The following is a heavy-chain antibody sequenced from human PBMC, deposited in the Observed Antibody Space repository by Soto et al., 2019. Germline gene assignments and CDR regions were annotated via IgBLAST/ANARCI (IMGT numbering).Heavy chain of an antibody. J-gene: IGHJ6*02. CDR1: GGTFSSYA. D-gene: IGHD3-22*01. Sequence: SVKVSCKASGGTFSSYAISWVRQAPGQGLEWMGGIIPIFGTANYAQKFQGRVTITADKSTSTAYMELSSLRSEDTAVYYCARDNYYDSSGYYYDDYYYGMDVWGQGTTVTVSS. CDR3: ARDNYYDSSGYYYDDYYYGMDV. V-gene: IGHV1-69*06. CDR2: IIPIFGTA.